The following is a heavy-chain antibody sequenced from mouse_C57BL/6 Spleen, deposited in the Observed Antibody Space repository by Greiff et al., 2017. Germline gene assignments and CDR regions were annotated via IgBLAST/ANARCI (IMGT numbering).Heavy chain of an antibody. Sequence: QVQLQQSGAELVRPGASVTLSCKASGYTFTDYEMHWVKQTPVHGLEWIGAIDPETGGTAYNQKFKGKAILTADKSSSTAYMELRSLTSEDSAVYYCTRGNRYYAMDYWGQRTSVTVSS. J-gene: IGHJ4*01. D-gene: IGHD2-1*01. CDR1: GYTFTDYE. CDR2: IDPETGGT. CDR3: TRGNRYYAMDY. V-gene: IGHV1-15*01.